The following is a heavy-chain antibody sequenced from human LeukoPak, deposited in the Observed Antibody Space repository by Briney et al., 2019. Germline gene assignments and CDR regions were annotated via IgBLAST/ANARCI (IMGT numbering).Heavy chain of an antibody. D-gene: IGHD3-16*01. J-gene: IGHJ4*02. CDR1: GGSISTAY. Sequence: ETLSLTCSVSGGSISTAYWSWVRQAPGKGLEWVGRIRTKSDGETVDYAAPVKGRFTISRDDSKNTLFLQLNSLKTEDTAVYYCATPALGRRLYYYDYWGQGTLVTVSP. CDR2: IRTKSDGETV. V-gene: IGHV3-15*07. CDR3: ATPALGRRLYYYDY.